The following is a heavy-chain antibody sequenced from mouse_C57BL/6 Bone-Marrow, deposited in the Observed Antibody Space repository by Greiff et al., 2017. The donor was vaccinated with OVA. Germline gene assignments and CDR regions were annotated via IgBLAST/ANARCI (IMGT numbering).Heavy chain of an antibody. J-gene: IGHJ2*01. D-gene: IGHD2-5*01. CDR1: GYTFTSYW. CDR3: ARGDYSNY. Sequence: QVQLQQPGAELVKPGASVTLSCKASGYTFTSYWMQWVKQRPGQGLEWIGELDPSDSYPTYNQTFKGKATLTVDTASSTAYMQLSSLTSEDSAVYYCARGDYSNYWGQGTTLTVSS. CDR2: LDPSDSYP. V-gene: IGHV1-50*01.